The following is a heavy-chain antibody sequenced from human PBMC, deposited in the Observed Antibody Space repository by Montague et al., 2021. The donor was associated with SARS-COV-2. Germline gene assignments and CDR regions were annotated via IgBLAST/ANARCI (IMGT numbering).Heavy chain of an antibody. J-gene: IGHJ6*02. V-gene: IGHV4-39*07. CDR1: GGSTNSSSYY. D-gene: IGHD6-13*01. CDR3: ARVGRQQLVRLSGMDV. CDR2: IYYSGST. Sequence: SETLSLTCTVSGGSTNSSSYYWGWIRRPPGKGLEWIGSIYYSGSTYYXXXLKSRVTISVDTSKNQFSLKLSSVTAADTAVYYCARVGRQQLVRLSGMDVWGQGTTVTVSS.